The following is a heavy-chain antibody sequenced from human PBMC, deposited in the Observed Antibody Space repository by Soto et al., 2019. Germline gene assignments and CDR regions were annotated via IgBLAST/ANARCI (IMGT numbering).Heavy chain of an antibody. J-gene: IGHJ4*02. CDR1: GYTFTGYY. Sequence: ASVKVSCKASGYTFTGYYMHWVRQAPGQGLEWMGWISAYNGNTNYAQKLQGRVTMTTDTSTSTAYMELRSLRSDDTAVYYCARTYDSSGYYDFDYWGQGTLVTVSS. CDR2: ISAYNGNT. V-gene: IGHV1-18*04. CDR3: ARTYDSSGYYDFDY. D-gene: IGHD3-22*01.